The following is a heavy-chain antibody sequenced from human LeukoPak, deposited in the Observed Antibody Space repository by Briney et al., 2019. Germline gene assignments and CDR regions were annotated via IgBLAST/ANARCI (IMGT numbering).Heavy chain of an antibody. J-gene: IGHJ3*01. V-gene: IGHV3-9*01. Sequence: GGSLRLSCAASGFKFADYSMHWVRQIPGKGREWVSGISWNSGGMGYADSVKGRFTIFRNNARNSLYLQMNNLRAEDTALYYCAKAKDDSSSWSWAFDVWGQGTMVTVSS. D-gene: IGHD3-22*01. CDR3: AKAKDDSSSWSWAFDV. CDR1: GFKFADYS. CDR2: ISWNSGGM.